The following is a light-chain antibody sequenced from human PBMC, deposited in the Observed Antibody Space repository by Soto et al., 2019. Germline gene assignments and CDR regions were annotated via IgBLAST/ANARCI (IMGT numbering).Light chain of an antibody. Sequence: DIVMTQSPLSLPVTLGEPASISCRSSQSLLHSNGYNYLDWYLQKPGQSPQLLIYLGSNRASGVPDRFSGSGSGTDFTLKISRVEAEDVGVYYCMQALQTPLTFGGRTNVEIK. CDR3: MQALQTPLT. J-gene: IGKJ4*01. V-gene: IGKV2-28*01. CDR1: QSLLHSNGYNY. CDR2: LGS.